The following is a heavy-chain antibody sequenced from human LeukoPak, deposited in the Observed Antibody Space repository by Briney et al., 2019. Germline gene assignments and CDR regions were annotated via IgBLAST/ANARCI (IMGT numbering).Heavy chain of an antibody. J-gene: IGHJ4*02. CDR3: AKDAVQMATTPYYFDS. Sequence: GGSLRLSCAASGFTFSSYAMHWVRQAPGKGLEWVALIWYDASNEYYADSVKGRFTISRDNSKTTLSLQMNGLSAEDTAVYFCAKDAVQMATTPYYFDSWGQGTLVTVSS. D-gene: IGHD5-24*01. CDR2: IWYDASNE. V-gene: IGHV3-33*06. CDR1: GFTFSSYA.